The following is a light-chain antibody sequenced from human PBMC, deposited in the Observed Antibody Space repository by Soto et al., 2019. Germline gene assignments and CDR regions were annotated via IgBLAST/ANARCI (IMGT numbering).Light chain of an antibody. CDR2: EVI. J-gene: IGLJ1*01. Sequence: QSALTQPPSVSGSPGQSVTISCTGTRSDIGVYNFVSWYQHHPGKAPRLIIYEVIQRPSGVPDRFSGSKSGNTASLTVSGIQAEDEADYFCKSYAGSNTYVFGSGTKLTVL. CDR1: RSDIGVYNF. CDR3: KSYAGSNTYV. V-gene: IGLV2-8*01.